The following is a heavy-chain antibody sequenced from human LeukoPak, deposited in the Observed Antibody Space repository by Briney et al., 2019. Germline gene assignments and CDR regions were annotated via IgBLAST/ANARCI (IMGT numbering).Heavy chain of an antibody. CDR1: GSSISSYY. V-gene: IGHV4-59*01. CDR3: ARSKDILTGYCFDY. CDR2: IYYSGST. Sequence: SETLSLTCTVSGSSISSYYWSWIRQPPGKGLEWIGYIYYSGSTNYNPSLKSRVTISVDTPKNQFSLKLSSVAAADTAVYYCARSKDILTGYCFDYWGQGTLVTVSS. J-gene: IGHJ4*02. D-gene: IGHD3-9*01.